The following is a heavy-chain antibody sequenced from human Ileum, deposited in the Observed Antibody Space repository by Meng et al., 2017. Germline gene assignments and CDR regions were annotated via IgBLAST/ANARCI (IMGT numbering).Heavy chain of an antibody. CDR3: ARDHWGSLDY. D-gene: IGHD7-27*01. Sequence: RQQESGPGLVRPSETLSLICTVSGASVTTSHYQWGWIRQPPGKGLEWIGYASTNYNPSLKSRLTISLDTSKNQVSLKLTSVTAADTAVYYCARDHWGSLDYWGQGILVTVSS. V-gene: IGHV4-61*01. CDR2: AST. J-gene: IGHJ4*02. CDR1: GASVTTSHYQ.